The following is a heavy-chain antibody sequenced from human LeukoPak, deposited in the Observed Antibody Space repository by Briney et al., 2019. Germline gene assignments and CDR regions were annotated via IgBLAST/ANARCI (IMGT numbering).Heavy chain of an antibody. V-gene: IGHV4-59*01. D-gene: IGHD6-6*01. CDR3: ARGSSSSSRYFYYMDV. J-gene: IGHJ6*03. CDR1: GGSISNKY. Sequence: SETLSLTCTVSGGSISNKYWSWIRQPPGKGLEWIGYIYYSGSTNYNPSLKSRVTISLETSKNQFSLKLSSVAAADTAVYYCARGSSSSSRYFYYMDVWGKGTTVTVSS. CDR2: IYYSGST.